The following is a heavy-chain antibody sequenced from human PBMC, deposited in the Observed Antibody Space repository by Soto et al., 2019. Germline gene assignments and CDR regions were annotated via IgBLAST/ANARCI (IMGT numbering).Heavy chain of an antibody. V-gene: IGHV3-21*01. CDR2: ISSTSTYR. Sequence: GGSLRLSCVASGLSFSSYSMHWVRQAPGKGLEWVSSISSTSTYRYYADSMKGRFTISRDNAENTLYLQMNSLRAEDTAVYYCARGKVEAVAFMDVWGQGTTVTVSS. J-gene: IGHJ6*02. D-gene: IGHD6-19*01. CDR3: ARGKVEAVAFMDV. CDR1: GLSFSSYS.